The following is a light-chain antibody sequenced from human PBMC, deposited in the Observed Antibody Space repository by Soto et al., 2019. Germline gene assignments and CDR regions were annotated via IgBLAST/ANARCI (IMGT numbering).Light chain of an antibody. J-gene: IGLJ2*01. V-gene: IGLV1-44*01. CDR3: AAWDDSLNAVV. CDR2: TNN. CDR1: TSNLGGNT. Sequence: QSVLTQPPSVSGTPGHKVSISCSGCTSNLGGNTVNWYQQLPGTAPKLLIYTNNQRPSGVPDRFSGSKSGTSASLAISGLRSEDEADFYCAAWDDSLNAVVFGGGTKLTVL.